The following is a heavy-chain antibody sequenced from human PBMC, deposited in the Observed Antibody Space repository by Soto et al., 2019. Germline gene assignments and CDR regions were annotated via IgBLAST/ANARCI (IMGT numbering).Heavy chain of an antibody. CDR1: GYIFIHCF. V-gene: IGHV1-46*01. J-gene: IGHJ4*02. Sequence: ASVKVSCKASGYIFIHCFMHWVRQAPGQGLEWMGGINPSSGTTTYAQKFQGRVTVTRDTSTSTVYMELSSLGSGDTAMYYCARSLGETTSLFDYWGQGSLVTVSS. CDR2: INPSSGTT. D-gene: IGHD1-26*01. CDR3: ARSLGETTSLFDY.